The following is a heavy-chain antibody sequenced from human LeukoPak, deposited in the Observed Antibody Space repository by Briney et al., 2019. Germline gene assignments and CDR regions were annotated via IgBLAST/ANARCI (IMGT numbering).Heavy chain of an antibody. CDR3: ARVGPDCSSTSCYSLIGFDP. J-gene: IGHJ5*02. Sequence: ASVKVSCKASGYTFTSYGISWVRQAPGQGLEWMGWISAYNGNTNFAQKLQGRVTMTTDTSTSTAYMELRSLRSDDTAVYYCARVGPDCSSTSCYSLIGFDPWGQGTLVTVSS. V-gene: IGHV1-18*01. CDR2: ISAYNGNT. CDR1: GYTFTSYG. D-gene: IGHD2-2*01.